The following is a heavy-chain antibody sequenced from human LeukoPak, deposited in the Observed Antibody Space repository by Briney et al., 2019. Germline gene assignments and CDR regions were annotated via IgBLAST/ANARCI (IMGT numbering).Heavy chain of an antibody. CDR1: GYTFTGYY. V-gene: IGHV1-2*02. J-gene: IGHJ5*02. CDR2: VNPNTGGA. D-gene: IGHD3-22*01. Sequence: GASVKVSCKASGYTFTGYYLHWVRQAPGQGLEWMGWVNPNTGGAYSAQNFQGRVTMTSDTSVSTTYMEVRRLTPDDTAVYYCARARFGPGDSSGSFDPWGQGTLVTVSS. CDR3: ARARFGPGDSSGSFDP.